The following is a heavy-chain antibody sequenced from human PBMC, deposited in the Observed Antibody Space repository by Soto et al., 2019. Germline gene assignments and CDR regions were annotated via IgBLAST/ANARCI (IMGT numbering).Heavy chain of an antibody. Sequence: PGGSLRLSCTASGFIFSDSVMHWVRQAPGKGLEWVGHIRSKANNYATAFGAAVKGRFTISRDDSKNTAYLQMGSVKIEDTAVYYCSRHEYGIGDNCGYRYFFDYWGQGALVTVSS. V-gene: IGHV3-73*01. J-gene: IGHJ4*02. D-gene: IGHD2-15*01. CDR3: SRHEYGIGDNCGYRYFFDY. CDR2: IRSKANNYAT. CDR1: GFIFSDSV.